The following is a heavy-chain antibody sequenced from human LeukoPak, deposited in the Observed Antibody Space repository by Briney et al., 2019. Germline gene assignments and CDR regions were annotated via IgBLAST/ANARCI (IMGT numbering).Heavy chain of an antibody. CDR1: GGSISSSSYY. CDR3: ARDRSGRYAVSHFDY. J-gene: IGHJ4*02. V-gene: IGHV4-39*07. CDR2: IYYSGST. D-gene: IGHD2-15*01. Sequence: SETLSLTCTVSGGSISSSSYYWGWIRQPPGKGLEWIGSIYYSGSTYYNPSLKSRVTISVDTSKNQFSLKLSSVTAADTAVYYCARDRSGRYAVSHFDYWGQGTLVTVSS.